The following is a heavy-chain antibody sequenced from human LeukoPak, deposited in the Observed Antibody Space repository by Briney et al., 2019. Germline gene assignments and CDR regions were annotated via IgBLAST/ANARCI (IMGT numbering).Heavy chain of an antibody. Sequence: GGSLRLSCAASGFTFSSYGMHWVRQAPGKGLEWVAFIRYDGSNKYYADSVKGRFTISRDNSKNTLYLQMNSLRAEDTAVYYCAKDDAWFGEDVNHFDYWGQGTLVTVSS. CDR3: AKDDAWFGEDVNHFDY. J-gene: IGHJ4*02. CDR2: IRYDGSNK. V-gene: IGHV3-30*02. CDR1: GFTFSSYG. D-gene: IGHD3-10*01.